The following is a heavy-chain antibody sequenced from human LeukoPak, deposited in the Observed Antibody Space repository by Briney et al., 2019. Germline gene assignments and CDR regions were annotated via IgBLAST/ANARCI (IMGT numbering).Heavy chain of an antibody. CDR2: IDWDDDK. CDR1: GDSISGGGYY. J-gene: IGHJ4*02. V-gene: IGHV2-70*11. D-gene: IGHD6-19*01. CDR3: ARIRSRTVAGTGFDY. Sequence: QTLSLTCTVSGDSISGGGYYWTWIRQPPGKALEWLARIDWDDDKYYSTSLKTRLTISKDTSKNQVVLTMTNMDPVDTATYYCARIRSRTVAGTGFDYWGQGTLVTVSS.